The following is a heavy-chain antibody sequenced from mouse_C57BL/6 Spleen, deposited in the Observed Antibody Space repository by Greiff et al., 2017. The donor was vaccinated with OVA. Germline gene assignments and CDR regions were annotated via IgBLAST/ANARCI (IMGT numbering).Heavy chain of an antibody. D-gene: IGHD2-4*01. J-gene: IGHJ2*01. Sequence: QVQLQQPGAELVMPGASVKLSCKASGYTFTSYWMHWVKQRPGQGLEWIGEIDPSDSYTNYNQKFKGQSTLTVDKSASTAYMQLSSLTSEDSAVSYCARGLRRSFDYWGQGTTLTVSS. CDR2: IDPSDSYT. CDR1: GYTFTSYW. CDR3: ARGLRRSFDY. V-gene: IGHV1-69*01.